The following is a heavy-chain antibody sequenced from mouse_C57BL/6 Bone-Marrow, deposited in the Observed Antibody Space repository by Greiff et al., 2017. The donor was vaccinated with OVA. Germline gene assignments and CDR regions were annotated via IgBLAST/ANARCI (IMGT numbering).Heavy chain of an antibody. CDR3: TTYRY. Sequence: VQLKQSGAELVRPGASVKLSCTASGFNFKDDYMHWVKERPEQGLEWIGWIDPENGDTEYASKFQGKATITADTSSKTVYLHLSSLTSEDTAVDYGTTYRYWGQGTTLTVSS. CDR2: IDPENGDT. CDR1: GFNFKDDY. J-gene: IGHJ2*01. V-gene: IGHV14-4*01.